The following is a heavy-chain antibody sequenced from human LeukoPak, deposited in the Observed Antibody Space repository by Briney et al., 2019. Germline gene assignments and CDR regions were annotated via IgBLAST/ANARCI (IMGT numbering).Heavy chain of an antibody. V-gene: IGHV1-24*01. CDR1: GYTLTELS. Sequence: GASVKVSCKVSGYTLTELSMHWVRQAPGKGLEWMGGFDPEDGETIYAQKFQGRVTMTEDTSTDTAYMELSSLRSEDTAVYYCATNYCSSTSCYRVDAFDIWGQGTMVTVSS. CDR2: FDPEDGET. J-gene: IGHJ3*02. CDR3: ATNYCSSTSCYRVDAFDI. D-gene: IGHD2-2*02.